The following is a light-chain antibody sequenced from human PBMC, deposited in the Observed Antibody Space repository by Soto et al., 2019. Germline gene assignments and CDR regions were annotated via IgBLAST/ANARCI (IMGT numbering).Light chain of an antibody. CDR3: SSYTTSSSYV. J-gene: IGLJ1*01. CDR2: DVT. Sequence: QSVLTQPGSVSGSPGQSITISCTGTSSDVGGYIYVSWYQQHPGKAPKLMIYDVTSRPSGVSYRFSGSKSGNTASLTISGLQAEDEADYYCSSYTTSSSYVFGTGTKVTVL. CDR1: SSDVGGYIY. V-gene: IGLV2-14*01.